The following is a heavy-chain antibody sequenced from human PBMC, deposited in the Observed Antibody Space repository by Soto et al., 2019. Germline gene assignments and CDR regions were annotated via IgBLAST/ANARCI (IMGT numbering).Heavy chain of an antibody. Sequence: GGSLRLSCAASGFTFSKHWMHWVRQAPGKGLVWVSHIKTDGSFTRDADSVKGRFTISRDNARNTLYLQMNSLRAEDTAVYYCARDNNWSLDYWGQGTLVTVSS. CDR3: ARDNNWSLDY. D-gene: IGHD1-1*01. J-gene: IGHJ4*02. CDR1: GFTFSKHW. CDR2: IKTDGSFT. V-gene: IGHV3-74*01.